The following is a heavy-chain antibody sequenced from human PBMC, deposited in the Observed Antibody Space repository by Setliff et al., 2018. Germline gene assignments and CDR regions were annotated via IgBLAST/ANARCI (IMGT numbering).Heavy chain of an antibody. CDR2: ISATGGAA. Sequence: GESLKISCVASGFTFSRYAMTWVRQAPGKGLEWVSLISATGGAAYYEDSVKGRITISRDKSKNTLHLQIYSLTAEDTAVYYCVMGSGALGPYWGQGTLVTVSS. J-gene: IGHJ4*02. CDR3: VMGSGALGPY. D-gene: IGHD3-10*01. V-gene: IGHV3-23*01. CDR1: GFTFSRYA.